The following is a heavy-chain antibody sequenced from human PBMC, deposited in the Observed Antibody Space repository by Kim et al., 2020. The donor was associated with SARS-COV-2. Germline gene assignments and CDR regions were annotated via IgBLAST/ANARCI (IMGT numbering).Heavy chain of an antibody. CDR3: ASGSSGGDN. D-gene: IGHD1-26*01. V-gene: IGHV7-4-1*02. CDR2: INTNTGNP. J-gene: IGHJ4*02. CDR1: GYTFTNYG. Sequence: ASVKVSCKASGYTFTNYGMIWVRQAPGQGLEWMGWINTNTGNPTYAQGFTGRFVFSLDTSVSTAYLQINSLKAVDTAVYYCASGSSGGDNWGQGTLVTVS.